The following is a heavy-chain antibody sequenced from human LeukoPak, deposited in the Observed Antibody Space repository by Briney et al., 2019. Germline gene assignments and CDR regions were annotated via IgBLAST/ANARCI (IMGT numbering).Heavy chain of an antibody. V-gene: IGHV3-15*01. CDR3: TTWVPYSNHRGVDY. CDR2: IKSKTDRGTT. CDR1: GFSVSNAW. Sequence: GGSLRLSCAASGFSVSNAWMSWFRQAPGKGLDWVGRIKSKTDRGTTDDAAPVIGRFTIARDDSKNTLYLQMNSLKTEDTAVYYCTTWVPYSNHRGVDYWGQGTLVTVSS. D-gene: IGHD4-11*01. J-gene: IGHJ4*02.